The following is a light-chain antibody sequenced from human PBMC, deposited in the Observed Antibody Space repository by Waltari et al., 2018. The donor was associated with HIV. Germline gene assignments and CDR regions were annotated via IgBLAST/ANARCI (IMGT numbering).Light chain of an antibody. CDR3: QQADSFPHT. J-gene: IGKJ1*01. Sequence: DTQITQSPSSVSASVGDRVPISCRASQSVGTSLAWYQQKPGRTPKLIIFEASRLQPGVPSRFSGSGSGTYFTLTSSSLRPEDLATYYCQQADSFPHTFGQGT. CDR2: EAS. CDR1: QSVGTS. V-gene: IGKV1-12*01.